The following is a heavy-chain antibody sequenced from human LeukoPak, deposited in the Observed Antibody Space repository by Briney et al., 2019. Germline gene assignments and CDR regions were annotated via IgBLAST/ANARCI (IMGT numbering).Heavy chain of an antibody. D-gene: IGHD2-15*01. J-gene: IGHJ4*02. V-gene: IGHV3-30-3*01. CDR2: ISYDGSNK. CDR3: ARASTGRHSDY. Sequence: GRSLRLSCAASGFTFSSYAMHWVRQAPGKGLEWVAVISYDGSNKYYADSVKGRFTISRDNANNTLYLQMNSLRAEDTAVYYCARASTGRHSDYWGQGTLVTVSA. CDR1: GFTFSSYA.